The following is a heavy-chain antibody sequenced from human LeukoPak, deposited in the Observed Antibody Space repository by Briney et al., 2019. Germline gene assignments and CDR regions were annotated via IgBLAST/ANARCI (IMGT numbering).Heavy chain of an antibody. CDR1: GGTFSSYA. V-gene: IGHV1-69*01. D-gene: IGHD6-6*01. CDR2: IIPIFGTA. Sequence: ASVKVSCKASGGTFSSYAISWVRQAPGQGLEWMGGIIPIFGTANYAQKFQGRVTITADESTSTAYMELSSLRSEDTAVYYCATDLQYSSWASADYWGQGALVTVSS. CDR3: ATDLQYSSWASADY. J-gene: IGHJ4*02.